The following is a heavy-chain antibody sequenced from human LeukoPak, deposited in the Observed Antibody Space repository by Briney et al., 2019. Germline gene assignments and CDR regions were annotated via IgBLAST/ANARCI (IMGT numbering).Heavy chain of an antibody. CDR2: IYYSGST. J-gene: IGHJ4*02. D-gene: IGHD1-26*01. CDR1: GGSISSYY. CDR3: ARTQTGEKVDY. Sequence: SETLSLTCTVSGGSISSYYWSWIRQPPGKGLEGIGYIYYSGSTNYNPSLKSRVTISVDTSKNQFSLKLSSVTAADTAVYYCARTQTGEKVDYWGQGTLVTVSS. V-gene: IGHV4-59*08.